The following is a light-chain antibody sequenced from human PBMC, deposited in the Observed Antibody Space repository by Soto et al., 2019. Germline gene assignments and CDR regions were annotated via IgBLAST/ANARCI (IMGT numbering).Light chain of an antibody. CDR3: SSYAGSNNLV. V-gene: IGLV2-8*01. CDR1: SSDVGGYNY. J-gene: IGLJ2*01. Sequence: QSALTQPPSASGSPGQSVTISCTGTSSDVGGYNYVSWYQQHPGKAPKLMIYEVSKRPSGVPDRFSGSKSGNTPSLTVSGLQAEDEANYYCSSYAGSNNLVFGRGTKVTVL. CDR2: EVS.